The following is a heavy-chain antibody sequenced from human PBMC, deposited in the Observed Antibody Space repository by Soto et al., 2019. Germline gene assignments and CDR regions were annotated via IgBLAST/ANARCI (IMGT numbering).Heavy chain of an antibody. D-gene: IGHD3-10*01. J-gene: IGHJ6*02. CDR2: IVPSFGTP. V-gene: IGHV1-69*01. Sequence: QVQLVQSGAEVKKPGSSVKVSCKASGGTFSSYAISWVRQAPGQGLEWMGGIVPSFGTPNYAQMFQGRLTTTGDDSTNPLYMELSSLRSEDTAVYYCAPCTIRSGFYYGMDVWGQGTTVTVSS. CDR1: GGTFSSYA. CDR3: APCTIRSGFYYGMDV.